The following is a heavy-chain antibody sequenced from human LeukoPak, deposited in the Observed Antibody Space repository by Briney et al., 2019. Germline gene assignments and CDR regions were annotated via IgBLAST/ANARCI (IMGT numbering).Heavy chain of an antibody. CDR3: AKSSIFYDSSGYYVGEKYYFDY. Sequence: PGGSLRLSCAASGSTFSSYGMSWVRQAPGKGLEWVSAISSSATSAYYADSVKGRFTISRDNSKNTLYLQVNSLRAEDTAIYYCAKSSIFYDSSGYYVGEKYYFDYWGQGTLVTVSS. CDR1: GSTFSSYG. J-gene: IGHJ4*02. D-gene: IGHD3-22*01. CDR2: ISSSATSA. V-gene: IGHV3-23*01.